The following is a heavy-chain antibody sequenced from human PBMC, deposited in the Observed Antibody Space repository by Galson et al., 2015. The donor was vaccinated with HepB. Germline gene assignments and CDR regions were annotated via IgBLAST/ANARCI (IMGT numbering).Heavy chain of an antibody. CDR1: GFTFSGSA. CDR3: ASLKFCTGGTCYSGYGMDV. D-gene: IGHD2-15*01. V-gene: IGHV3-73*01. Sequence: SLRLSCAASGFTFSGSAIHWVRQPSGKGLEWVGRIRTRADNYATAYAASVKGRFTISRDDSENTAYLRMNSLKTEDTAVYYCASLKFCTGGTCYSGYGMDVWGQGTTVTVSS. J-gene: IGHJ6*02. CDR2: IRTRADNYAT.